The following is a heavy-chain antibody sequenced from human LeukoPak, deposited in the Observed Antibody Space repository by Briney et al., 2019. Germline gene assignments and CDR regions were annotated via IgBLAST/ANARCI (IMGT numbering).Heavy chain of an antibody. D-gene: IGHD5-12*01. CDR3: ATEGPLIWRLPHFDS. Sequence: PSETLSLTCTVSGGSISSYYWAWIRQPAGKGLEWIGRIYSSGITNYNPSLRSRVTMSLDTSKNQFSLKLSSVTAADTAVYYCATEGPLIWRLPHFDSWGQGTLVTVSS. CDR2: IYSSGIT. CDR1: GGSISSYY. J-gene: IGHJ4*02. V-gene: IGHV4-4*07.